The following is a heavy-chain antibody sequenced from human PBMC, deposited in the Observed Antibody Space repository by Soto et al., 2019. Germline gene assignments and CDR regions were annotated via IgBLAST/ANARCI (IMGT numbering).Heavy chain of an antibody. CDR3: ASESYYYDSSGYPLAY. V-gene: IGHV3-7*01. CDR1: GFTFSSYW. CDR2: IKQDGSEK. D-gene: IGHD3-22*01. Sequence: GVSLILSCAASGFTFSSYWMSWVRQAPGKGLEWVANIKQDGSEKYYVDSVKGRFTISRDNAKNSLYLQMNSLGAEDTAVCYCASESYYYDSSGYPLAYCGKGPLVTVSS. J-gene: IGHJ4*02.